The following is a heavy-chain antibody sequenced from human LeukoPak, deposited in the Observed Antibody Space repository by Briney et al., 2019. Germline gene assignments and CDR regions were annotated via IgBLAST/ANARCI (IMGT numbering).Heavy chain of an antibody. J-gene: IGHJ5*02. Sequence: PSQTLSLTCTVSGGSISSGGYYWSWIRQHPGKGLEWIGYIYYSGSTYYNPSLKSRVTISVDTSKNQFSLKLSSVTAADTAVYYCARDGSPYYGSGGYYKKGSWFDPWGQGTLVTVSS. CDR1: GGSISSGGYY. CDR2: IYYSGST. V-gene: IGHV4-31*03. CDR3: ARDGSPYYGSGGYYKKGSWFDP. D-gene: IGHD3-10*01.